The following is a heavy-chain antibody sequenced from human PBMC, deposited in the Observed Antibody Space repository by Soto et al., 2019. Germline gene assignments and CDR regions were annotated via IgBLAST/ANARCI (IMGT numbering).Heavy chain of an antibody. CDR3: AKGMYCSSPG. D-gene: IGHD6-6*01. CDR2: ISGSGGGT. CDR1: GFTFSSYA. Sequence: RLSCAASGFTFSSYAMSWVRQAPGQGLEWISAISGSGGGTYYADSAKGRFTISRDKSKNTVYLQMNSLRAEDTDVYYCAKGMYCSSPGWGQGTLVTVSS. V-gene: IGHV3-23*01. J-gene: IGHJ4*02.